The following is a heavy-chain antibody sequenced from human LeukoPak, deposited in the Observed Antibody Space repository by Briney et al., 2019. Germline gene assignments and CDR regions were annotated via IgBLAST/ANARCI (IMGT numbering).Heavy chain of an antibody. Sequence: GESLKISCKGSGYTFTSYWIGWVRQMPGKGLEWMGIIYPGDSDTSYSPSFEGQVTISVDKSISTAYLQWSSLKASDTAMYYCARQGDYYMDVWAKGTTVTVSS. CDR3: ARQGDYYMDV. D-gene: IGHD3-16*01. J-gene: IGHJ6*03. CDR1: GYTFTSYW. CDR2: IYPGDSDT. V-gene: IGHV5-51*01.